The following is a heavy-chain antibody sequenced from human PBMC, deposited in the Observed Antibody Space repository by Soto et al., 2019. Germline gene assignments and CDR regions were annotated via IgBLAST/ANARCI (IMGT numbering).Heavy chain of an antibody. CDR3: TGSSWDGF. Sequence: EVQLVESGGGLVKPGGSLRLSCAASGFTFSNAWMSWVRQAPGKGLEWVGRIKSNTDGGTTDYDAPVKGRFTISRDDSKNTLYLEINSLKIEDTAVYYCTGSSWDGFWGQGTLVTVSS. D-gene: IGHD6-13*01. V-gene: IGHV3-15*01. CDR1: GFTFSNAW. J-gene: IGHJ4*02. CDR2: IKSNTDGGTT.